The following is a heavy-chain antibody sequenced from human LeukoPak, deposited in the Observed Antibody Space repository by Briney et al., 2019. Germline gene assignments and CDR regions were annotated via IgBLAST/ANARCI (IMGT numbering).Heavy chain of an antibody. J-gene: IGHJ4*02. V-gene: IGHV3-48*01. Sequence: GGSLRLSCAASGFTFSSYSMNWVRQAPGKGLEWVSYISSSSSTIYYADSVKGRFTISRDNAKNSLYLQMNSLRAEDTAVYYCARDYYDSSGYYPEFDYWGQGTLVTVSS. CDR3: ARDYYDSSGYYPEFDY. CDR1: GFTFSSYS. CDR2: ISSSSSTI. D-gene: IGHD3-22*01.